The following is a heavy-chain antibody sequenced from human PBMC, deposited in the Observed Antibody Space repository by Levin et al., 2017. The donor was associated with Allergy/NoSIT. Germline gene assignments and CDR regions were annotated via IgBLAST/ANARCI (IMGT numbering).Heavy chain of an antibody. D-gene: IGHD6-19*01. Sequence: LSLTCAASGFSLSNSWMNWVRPAPGKGLEWIGRISSKPDGAATDYAAPLKGRFTISRDDSTNTLYLQMNSLKVEDTAIYYCTTQFQWWGQGTLVTVSS. CDR2: ISSKPDGAAT. J-gene: IGHJ4*02. CDR3: TTQFQW. CDR1: GFSLSNSW. V-gene: IGHV3-15*01.